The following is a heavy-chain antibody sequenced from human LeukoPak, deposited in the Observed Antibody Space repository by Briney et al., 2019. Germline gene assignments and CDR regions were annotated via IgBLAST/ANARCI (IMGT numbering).Heavy chain of an antibody. CDR1: GFTFNSYA. D-gene: IGHD6-19*01. CDR2: ISYDGSNK. J-gene: IGHJ4*02. CDR3: ARDPVLRIAVAGSYFDY. V-gene: IGHV3-30*04. Sequence: GGSLRLSCAASGFTFNSYAMHWVRQAPGKGLEWVAVISYDGSNKYYADSVKGRFTISRDNSKNTLYLQMNSLRAEDTAVYYCARDPVLRIAVAGSYFDYWGQGTLVTVSS.